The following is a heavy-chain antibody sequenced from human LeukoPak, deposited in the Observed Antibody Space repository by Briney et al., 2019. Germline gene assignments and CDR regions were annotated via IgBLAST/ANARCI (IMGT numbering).Heavy chain of an antibody. CDR1: GFTFSSYE. J-gene: IGHJ4*02. CDR3: ASTIGDYGDPFDY. V-gene: IGHV3-48*03. Sequence: GGSLRLSCAASGFTFSSYEMNWVRQAPGKGLEWVSYISSSGSTIYYADSVKGRFTISRDNAKNSLYLQMNSLRAEDTAVYYCASTIGDYGDPFDYWGQGTLVTVSS. CDR2: ISSSGSTI. D-gene: IGHD4-17*01.